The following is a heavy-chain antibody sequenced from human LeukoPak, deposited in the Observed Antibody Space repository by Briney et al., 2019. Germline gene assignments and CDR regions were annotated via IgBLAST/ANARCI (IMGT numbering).Heavy chain of an antibody. J-gene: IGHJ4*02. D-gene: IGHD3-22*01. CDR2: ISSSSSYI. CDR1: GFTFSSYS. V-gene: IGHV3-21*01. Sequence: GGSLRLSCAASGFTFSSYSMNWVRQAPGKGLEWVSPISSSSSYIYYADSVKGRFTISRDNAKNSLYLQMNSLRAEDTAVYYCARDGYLYYYDSSGLDYWGQGTLVTVSS. CDR3: ARDGYLYYYDSSGLDY.